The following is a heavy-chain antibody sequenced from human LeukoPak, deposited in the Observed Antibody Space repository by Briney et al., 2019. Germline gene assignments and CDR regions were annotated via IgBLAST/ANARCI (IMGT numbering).Heavy chain of an antibody. J-gene: IGHJ4*02. CDR3: ATDRVPRVGDYYDSSGYYGLNY. Sequence: ASVKVSCKASGYTFTGYYMHWVRQAPGQGLEWMGWINPNSGGTNYAQKFQGWVTMTRDTSISTAYMELSRLRSDDTAVYYCATDRVPRVGDYYDSSGYYGLNYWGQGTLVTVSS. D-gene: IGHD3-22*01. V-gene: IGHV1-2*04. CDR1: GYTFTGYY. CDR2: INPNSGGT.